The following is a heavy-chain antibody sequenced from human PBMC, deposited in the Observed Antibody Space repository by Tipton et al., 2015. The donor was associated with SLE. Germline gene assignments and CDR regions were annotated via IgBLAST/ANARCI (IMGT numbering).Heavy chain of an antibody. CDR2: IYYSGST. J-gene: IGHJ4*02. V-gene: IGHV4-59*01. Sequence: LRLSCTVSGGSISSYYWSWIRQPPGKGLEWIGYIYYSGSTNYNPSLKSRVTISVDTSKNQFSLKLSSVTAADTAVYYCASWAWGGYFDYWGQGTLVTVSS. CDR1: GGSISSYY. CDR3: ASWAWGGYFDY. D-gene: IGHD3-16*01.